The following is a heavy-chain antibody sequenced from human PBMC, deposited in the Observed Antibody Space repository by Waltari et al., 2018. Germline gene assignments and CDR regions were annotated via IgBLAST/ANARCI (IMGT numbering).Heavy chain of an antibody. V-gene: IGHV4-34*01. J-gene: IGHJ4*02. CDR1: GGSFSGYY. CDR2: INHSGST. Sequence: QVQLQQWGAGLLKPSETLSLTCAVYGGSFSGYYWSWIRQPPGKGLEWIGEINHSGSTNYNPSLKSRVTISVDTSKNQFSLKLSSVTAADTAVYYWARGRGPLLGFGESRGSYFDYWGQGTLVTVSS. CDR3: ARGRGPLLGFGESRGSYFDY. D-gene: IGHD3-10*01.